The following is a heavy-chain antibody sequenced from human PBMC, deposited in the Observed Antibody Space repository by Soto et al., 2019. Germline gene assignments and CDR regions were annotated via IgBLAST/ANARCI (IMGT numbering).Heavy chain of an antibody. D-gene: IGHD3-3*01. V-gene: IGHV3-15*01. Sequence: GGSLRLSCAASGFTFSNAWMSWVRQAPGKGLEWVGRIKSKTDGGTTDYAAPVKGRFTISRDDSKNTLYLQMNSLKTEDTAVYYCTTTRIFGVVNPYYYYYYMDVWGKGTTVTVSS. CDR2: IKSKTDGGTT. J-gene: IGHJ6*03. CDR1: GFTFSNAW. CDR3: TTTRIFGVVNPYYYYYYMDV.